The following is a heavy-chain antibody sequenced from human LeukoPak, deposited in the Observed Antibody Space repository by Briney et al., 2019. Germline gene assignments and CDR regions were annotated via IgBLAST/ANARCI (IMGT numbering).Heavy chain of an antibody. D-gene: IGHD6-13*01. Sequence: GGSLRLSCAASGFTFSSYSMNWVRQAPGKGLEWVSSISSSSSYIYYADSVKGRFTISRDNAKNSLYLQMNSLRAEDTAVYYCARGSSSWGHFDYWGQGTLVTVSS. CDR1: GFTFSSYS. J-gene: IGHJ4*02. CDR3: ARGSSSWGHFDY. V-gene: IGHV3-21*04. CDR2: ISSSSSYI.